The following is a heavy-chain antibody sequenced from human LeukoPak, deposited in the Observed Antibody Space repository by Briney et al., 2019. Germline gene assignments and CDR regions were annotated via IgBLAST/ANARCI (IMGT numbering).Heavy chain of an antibody. CDR2: INHSGST. Sequence: GSLRLSCAASGFTFSSYEMNWVRQVPGKGLEWIGEINHSGSTNYNPSLKSRVTISVDTSKTQFSLKLSSVTAADTAVYYCARSVRRTSWPQTRIYYYYMDVWGKGTTVTVSS. J-gene: IGHJ6*03. CDR1: GFTFSSYE. D-gene: IGHD2-2*01. CDR3: ARSVRRTSWPQTRIYYYYMDV. V-gene: IGHV4-34*01.